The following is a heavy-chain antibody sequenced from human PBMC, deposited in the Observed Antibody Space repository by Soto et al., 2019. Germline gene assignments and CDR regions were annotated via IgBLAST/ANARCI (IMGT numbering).Heavy chain of an antibody. V-gene: IGHV3-11*01. CDR1: GFTFSDYY. D-gene: IGHD3-10*01. CDR3: ARAITMVRGVLYYFDY. J-gene: IGHJ4*02. CDR2: ISSSGSTI. Sequence: GGSLRLSCAASGFTFSDYYMSWIRQAPGKGLEWVSYISSSGSTIYYADSVKGRFTISRDNAKNSLYLQMNSLRAEDTAVYYCARAITMVRGVLYYFDYWGQGTLVTVSS.